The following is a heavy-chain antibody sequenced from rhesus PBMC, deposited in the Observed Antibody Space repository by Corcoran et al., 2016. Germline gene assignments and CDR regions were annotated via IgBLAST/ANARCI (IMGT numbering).Heavy chain of an antibody. Sequence: EVQVVETGGGLVQPGGSLRLSCAASGVCFGDFGLGLVRQVPGKGLEWVSAIGHTGDATYYTDSVRGRFTISRDNSKKRVSLQMNNLKPEDTAVYFCAKDRGTCDSGVCSFLESWGQGVLVTVSS. CDR2: IGHTGDAT. D-gene: IGHD6-37*01. CDR3: AKDRGTCDSGVCSFLES. CDR1: GVCFGDFG. V-gene: IGHV3S5*01. J-gene: IGHJ4*01.